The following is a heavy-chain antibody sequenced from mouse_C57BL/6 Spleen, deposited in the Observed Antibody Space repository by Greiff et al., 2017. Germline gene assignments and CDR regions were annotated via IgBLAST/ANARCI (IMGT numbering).Heavy chain of an antibody. D-gene: IGHD1-1*01. V-gene: IGHV1-59*01. Sequence: QVQLQQPGAELVRPGTSVKLSCKASGYTFTSYWMHWVKQRPGQGLEWIGVIDPSDSYTNYNQKFKGKATLTVDTSSSTAYMQLSSLTSEDSAVYYCARRDGSSWYFDVWGTGTTVTVSS. J-gene: IGHJ1*03. CDR2: IDPSDSYT. CDR1: GYTFTSYW. CDR3: ARRDGSSWYFDV.